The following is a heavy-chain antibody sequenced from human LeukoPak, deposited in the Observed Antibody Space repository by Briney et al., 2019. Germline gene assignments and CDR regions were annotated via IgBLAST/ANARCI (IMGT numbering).Heavy chain of an antibody. CDR1: GFTFNSYS. D-gene: IGHD1-26*01. J-gene: IGHJ4*02. CDR3: AREREWELLPGY. CDR2: ISSSSSTI. Sequence: GGSLRLSCAASGFTFNSYSMNWVRQAPGKGLEWVSYISSSSSTIYYADSVKGRFTTSRDNAKNSLYLQMNSLRAEDTAVYYCAREREWELLPGYWGQGTLATVSS. V-gene: IGHV3-48*04.